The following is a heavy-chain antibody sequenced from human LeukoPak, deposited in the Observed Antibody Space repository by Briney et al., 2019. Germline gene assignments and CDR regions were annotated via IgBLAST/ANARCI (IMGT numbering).Heavy chain of an antibody. V-gene: IGHV4-31*03. CDR2: IYYSGST. J-gene: IGHJ5*02. CDR1: GGSISSGGYY. CDR3: ARVMARGSVSYSNWFDP. D-gene: IGHD3-10*01. Sequence: PSETLSLTCTVSGGSISSGGYYWSWIRQHPGKGLEWIGYIYYSGSTYYNPSLKSRVTISVDTSKNQFSLKLSSVTAADTAVYYCARVMARGSVSYSNWFDPWGQGTLVTVSS.